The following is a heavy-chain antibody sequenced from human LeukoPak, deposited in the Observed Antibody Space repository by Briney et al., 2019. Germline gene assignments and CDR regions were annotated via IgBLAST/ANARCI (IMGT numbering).Heavy chain of an antibody. CDR3: ARSIPRYDGSAYYPDY. J-gene: IGHJ4*02. CDR1: GFTFSGYG. Sequence: GRSLRLSCAASGFTFSGYGTHWVRQAPGKGLEWVAVIWYDGSNDDYADSVKGRFTISRDNSKNTLYLQMNSLRAEDTAVYYCARSIPRYDGSAYYPDYWGQGTLVTVSS. CDR2: IWYDGSND. V-gene: IGHV3-33*01. D-gene: IGHD3-22*01.